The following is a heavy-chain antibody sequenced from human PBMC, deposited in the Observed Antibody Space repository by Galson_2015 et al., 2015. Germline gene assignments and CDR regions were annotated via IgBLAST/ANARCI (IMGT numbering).Heavy chain of an antibody. Sequence: SVKVSCKASGYTFTSYYMHWVRQAPGQGLEWMGIINPSGGSTSYAQKFQGRVTMTRDTSTGTVYMELSSLRSEDTAVYYCARAYYDSSGYYFRDAFDIWGQGTMITVSS. V-gene: IGHV1-46*01. CDR1: GYTFTSYY. CDR2: INPSGGST. J-gene: IGHJ3*02. D-gene: IGHD3-22*01. CDR3: ARAYYDSSGYYFRDAFDI.